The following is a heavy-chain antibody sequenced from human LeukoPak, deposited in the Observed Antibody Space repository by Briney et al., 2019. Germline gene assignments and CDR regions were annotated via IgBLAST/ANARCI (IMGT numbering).Heavy chain of an antibody. CDR1: GFTFSNYG. D-gene: IGHD5-18*01. V-gene: IGHV3-30*18. J-gene: IGHJ4*02. CDR2: ISYDGSGK. CDR3: AKDLDIAMIGKVDS. Sequence: SGGSLRLSCAASGFTFSNYGMHWVRQAPGKGLEWVAVISYDGSGKYYTDSVKGRFTISRDNSKNTLDLQMNSLRAEDTAVYYCAKDLDIAMIGKVDSWGQGTLVTVSS.